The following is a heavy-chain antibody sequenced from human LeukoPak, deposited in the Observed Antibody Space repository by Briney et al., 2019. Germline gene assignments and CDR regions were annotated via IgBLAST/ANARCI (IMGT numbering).Heavy chain of an antibody. V-gene: IGHV1-2*02. Sequence: ASVKVFCKASGYTFTGYYMHWVRQAPGQGLEWMGWINPNSGGTNYAQKFQGRVTMTRDTSISTAYMELSRLRSDDTAVYYCARERVGSKYSSSWSPFGYWGQGTLVTVSS. D-gene: IGHD6-13*01. CDR1: GYTFTGYY. J-gene: IGHJ4*02. CDR3: ARERVGSKYSSSWSPFGY. CDR2: INPNSGGT.